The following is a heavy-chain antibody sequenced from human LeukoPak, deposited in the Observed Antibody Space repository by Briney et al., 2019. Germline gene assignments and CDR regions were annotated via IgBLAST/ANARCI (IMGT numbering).Heavy chain of an antibody. CDR1: GFTFSSYA. V-gene: IGHV3-64D*06. Sequence: GGSLRLSCSASGFTFSSYAMHWVRQAPGKGLEYVSAISSNGGSTYYADSVKGRFTISRDNSKNTLYLQMSSLRAEDTAVYYCVKARPWFWELQFFDYWGQGTLVTVSS. CDR3: VKARPWFWELQFFDY. CDR2: ISSNGGST. D-gene: IGHD3-10*01. J-gene: IGHJ4*02.